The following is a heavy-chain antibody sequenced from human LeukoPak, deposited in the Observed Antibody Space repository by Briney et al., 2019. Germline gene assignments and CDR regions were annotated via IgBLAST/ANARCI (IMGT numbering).Heavy chain of an antibody. CDR1: GYTFTSYG. CDR3: ARDGGTAMVTYYYYMDV. V-gene: IGHV1-2*02. CDR2: INPNSGGT. D-gene: IGHD5-18*01. J-gene: IGHJ6*03. Sequence: ASVKVSCKASGYTFTSYGISWVRQAPGQGLEWMGWINPNSGGTNYAQKFQGRVTMTRDTSISTAYMELSRLRSDDTAVYYCARDGGTAMVTYYYYMDVWGKGTTVTISS.